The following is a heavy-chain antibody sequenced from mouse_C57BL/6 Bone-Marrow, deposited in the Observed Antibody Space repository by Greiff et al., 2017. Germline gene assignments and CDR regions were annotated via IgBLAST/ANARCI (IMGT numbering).Heavy chain of an antibody. CDR3: TTEDYYGSSWFAY. D-gene: IGHD1-1*01. CDR1: GFNIKDDY. CDR2: IDPENGDT. J-gene: IGHJ3*01. Sequence: VQLQQSGAELVRPGASVKLSCTASGFNIKDDYMHWVKQRPEQGLEWIGWIDPENGDTEYASKFQGKATITADTSSNTAYLPLSSLTSEDTAVYYCTTEDYYGSSWFAYWGQGTLVTVSA. V-gene: IGHV14-4*01.